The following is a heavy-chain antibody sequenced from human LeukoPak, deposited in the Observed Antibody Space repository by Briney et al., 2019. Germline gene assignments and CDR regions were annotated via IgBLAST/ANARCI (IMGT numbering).Heavy chain of an antibody. D-gene: IGHD4-17*01. CDR1: GFTFSDYY. Sequence: GGSLRLSCAVSGFTFSDYYMSWIRQAPGKGLEWVGRSANKAKSYTTEYAAAVKGRFTISRDDSKNLLYLQMTSLKTEDAAVYYCARDSGDYVNDYWGQGTLVTVSS. CDR2: SANKAKSYTT. J-gene: IGHJ4*02. CDR3: ARDSGDYVNDY. V-gene: IGHV3-72*01.